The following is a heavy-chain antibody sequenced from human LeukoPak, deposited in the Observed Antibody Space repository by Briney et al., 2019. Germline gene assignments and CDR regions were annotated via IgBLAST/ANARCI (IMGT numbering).Heavy chain of an antibody. CDR1: GFTSTSYA. CDR3: AKGQWLDYYFDY. Sequence: PGGSLRLSCAASGFTSTSYAMSSVRQGPGRGLERVSAISGSGGSTYYADSVKGRFTISRDNFKNTLYLQMNSLRAEDTAVYYCAKGQWLDYYFDYWGQGTLVTVSS. CDR2: ISGSGGST. J-gene: IGHJ4*02. D-gene: IGHD5-12*01. V-gene: IGHV3-23*01.